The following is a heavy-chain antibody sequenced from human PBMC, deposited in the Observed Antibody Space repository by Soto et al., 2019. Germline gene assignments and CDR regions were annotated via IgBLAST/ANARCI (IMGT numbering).Heavy chain of an antibody. CDR2: INHSGST. CDR1: GGSFSGYY. Sequence: PSETLSLTCAVYGGSFSGYYWSWIRQPPGKGLEWIGEINHSGSTNYNPSLKSRVTISVDTSKNQFSLKLSSVTAADTAVYYCARRRIGKKGAIDYWGQGTLVTVS. D-gene: IGHD2-15*01. J-gene: IGHJ4*02. CDR3: ARRRIGKKGAIDY. V-gene: IGHV4-34*01.